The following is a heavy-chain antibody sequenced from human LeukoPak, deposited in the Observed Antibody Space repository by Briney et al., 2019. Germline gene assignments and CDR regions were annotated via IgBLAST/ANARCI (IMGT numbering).Heavy chain of an antibody. J-gene: IGHJ4*02. CDR1: GYTFTGYY. CDR2: INPNSGGT. D-gene: IGHD3-3*01. CDR3: ARGSDDFWSGYSPSY. V-gene: IGHV1-2*02. Sequence: ASVKVSCKASGYTFTGYYMHWVRQAPGQGLEWMGWINPNSGGTNYTQKFQGRVTMTRDTSISTAYMELSRLRSDDTAVYYCARGSDDFWSGYSPSYWGQGTLVTVSS.